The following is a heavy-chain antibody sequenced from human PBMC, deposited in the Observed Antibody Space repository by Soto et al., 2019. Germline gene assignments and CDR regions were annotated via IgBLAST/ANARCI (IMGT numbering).Heavy chain of an antibody. J-gene: IGHJ6*03. CDR2: ISSNGVGT. D-gene: IGHD6-6*01. Sequence: ESGGGLAQPGGSLRPSCAASGFTLSGYAMDWVRQAPGKGLEYVSGISSNGVGTYYANSVQGRFTISRDNSKNTVYLQMGSLRPEDMAVYYCARRARPDFYYMDVWGKGTTVTVSS. CDR3: ARRARPDFYYMDV. CDR1: GFTLSGYA. V-gene: IGHV3-64*01.